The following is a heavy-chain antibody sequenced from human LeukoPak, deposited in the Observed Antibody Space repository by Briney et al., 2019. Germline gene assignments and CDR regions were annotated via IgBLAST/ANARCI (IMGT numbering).Heavy chain of an antibody. V-gene: IGHV1-24*01. D-gene: IGHD3-9*01. Sequence: ASVKVSCKVSGYTLTELSMHWVRQAPGKGLEWMGGFDPEDGETIYAQKFQGRVTMTEDTSTDTAYMELSSLRSDDTAVYYCARTSGLLRYADYWGQGTLVTVSS. CDR3: ARTSGLLRYADY. J-gene: IGHJ4*02. CDR2: FDPEDGET. CDR1: GYTLTELS.